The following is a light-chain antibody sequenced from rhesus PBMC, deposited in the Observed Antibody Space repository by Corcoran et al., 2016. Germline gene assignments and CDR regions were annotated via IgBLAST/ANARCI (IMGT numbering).Light chain of an antibody. Sequence: DVVMTQSPLALPITPGQPASISCRSSQSLVHSNGNTYLSWFQQQPGKPPRLLLYKVSNRYSGVPERFSGSGSGTDFTLKISRVEAEDVGVYYCMQYTHIPYSFGQGTKVEIK. CDR2: KVS. V-gene: IGKV2-65*01. J-gene: IGKJ2*01. CDR3: MQYTHIPYS. CDR1: QSLVHSNGNTY.